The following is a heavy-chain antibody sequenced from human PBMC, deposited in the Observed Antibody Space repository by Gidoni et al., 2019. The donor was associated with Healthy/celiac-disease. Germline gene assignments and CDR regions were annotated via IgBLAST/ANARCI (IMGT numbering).Heavy chain of an antibody. D-gene: IGHD2-2*01. Sequence: EVQLVESGGGLVKPGGSLRLSCAASGFTFSSHRLNWVRQAPGKGLGWVSSISSSSSSIYYADSVKGRFTISRDNAKNSLYLQMNSLRAEDTAVYYCARREEGYQLLYYYYYGMDVWGQGTTVTVSS. V-gene: IGHV3-21*01. CDR3: ARREEGYQLLYYYYYGMDV. CDR2: ISSSSSSI. CDR1: GFTFSSHR. J-gene: IGHJ6*02.